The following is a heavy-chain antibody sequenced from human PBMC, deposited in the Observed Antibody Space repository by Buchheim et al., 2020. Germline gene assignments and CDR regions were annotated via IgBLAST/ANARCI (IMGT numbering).Heavy chain of an antibody. Sequence: QVQLVQSGAEVKKPGASVKVSCKASGYTFTSYDINWVRQATGQGLEWLGWMNPNSGNTGYAQKFQGRVTMTRNTSISTAYMELSSLRSEDTAVYYCAREVARGWAYSRYYYYYGMDVWGQGTT. CDR2: MNPNSGNT. D-gene: IGHD4-11*01. CDR1: GYTFTSYD. V-gene: IGHV1-8*01. CDR3: AREVARGWAYSRYYYYYGMDV. J-gene: IGHJ6*02.